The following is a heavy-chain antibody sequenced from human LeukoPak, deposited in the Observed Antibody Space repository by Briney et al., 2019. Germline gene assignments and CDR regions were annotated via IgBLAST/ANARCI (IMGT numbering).Heavy chain of an antibody. CDR2: IIPIFGTA. Sequence: SVKVSCKASGGTFSSYAISWVRQAPGQGLEWMGGIIPIFGTANYAQKFQGRVTITADESTSTAYMELSSLRSEDTALYYCARGRESNVVVAADDAFDIWGQGTMVTVSS. CDR1: GGTFSSYA. D-gene: IGHD2-15*01. J-gene: IGHJ3*02. V-gene: IGHV1-69*01. CDR3: ARGRESNVVVAADDAFDI.